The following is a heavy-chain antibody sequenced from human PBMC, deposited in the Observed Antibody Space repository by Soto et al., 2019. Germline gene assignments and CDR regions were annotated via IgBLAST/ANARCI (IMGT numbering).Heavy chain of an antibody. V-gene: IGHV3-33*01. Sequence: GGSLRLSCAASGFTFSSYGMHWVRQAPGKGLEWVAVIWYDGSNKYYADSVKGRFTISRDNSKNTLYLQMNSLRAEDTAVYYCARDQVVAAIQDYYYYYMDVWGKGTTVTVSS. J-gene: IGHJ6*03. CDR3: ARDQVVAAIQDYYYYYMDV. CDR1: GFTFSSYG. D-gene: IGHD2-15*01. CDR2: IWYDGSNK.